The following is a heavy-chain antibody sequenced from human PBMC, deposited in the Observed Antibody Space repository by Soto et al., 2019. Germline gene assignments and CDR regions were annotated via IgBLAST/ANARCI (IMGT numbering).Heavy chain of an antibody. CDR3: ERDIVVVVADTDYYYGMDV. CDR2: ISSSSSYI. CDR1: GFTFSSYS. D-gene: IGHD2-15*01. V-gene: IGHV3-21*01. Sequence: WGSLRLSCAASGFTFSSYSMNWVRQAPWKWLEWVSSISSSSSYIYYADSVKGRFTISRDNAKNSLYLQMNSLRAEDTAVYYCERDIVVVVADTDYYYGMDVWGQGTTVTVS. J-gene: IGHJ6*02.